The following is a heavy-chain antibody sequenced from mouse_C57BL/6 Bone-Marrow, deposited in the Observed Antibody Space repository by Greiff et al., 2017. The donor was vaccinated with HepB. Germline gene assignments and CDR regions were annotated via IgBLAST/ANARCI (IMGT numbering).Heavy chain of an antibody. CDR1: GYTFTSYW. CDR3: ARGGLTLDY. V-gene: IGHV1-61*01. CDR2: IYPSDSET. J-gene: IGHJ2*01. Sequence: VQLQQPGAELVRPGSSVKLSCKASGYTFTSYWMDWVKQRPGQGLEWIGNIYPSDSETHYNQKFKDKATLTVDKSSSTAYMQLSSLTSEDSAVYYCARGGLTLDYWGQGTTLTVSS. D-gene: IGHD3-1*01.